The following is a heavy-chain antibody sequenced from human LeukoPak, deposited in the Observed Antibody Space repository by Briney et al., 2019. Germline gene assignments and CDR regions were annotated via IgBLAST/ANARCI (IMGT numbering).Heavy chain of an antibody. CDR2: INHSGST. CDR3: ARGGTYGSYGMDV. D-gene: IGHD4-17*01. Sequence: PSETLSLTCAVYGGSFSGYYWSWIRQPPGKGLEWIGEINHSGSTNYNPSLKSRVTISADTSKNQFSLKLSSVTAADTAVYHCARGGTYGSYGMDVWGQGTTVTVSS. V-gene: IGHV4-34*01. J-gene: IGHJ6*02. CDR1: GGSFSGYY.